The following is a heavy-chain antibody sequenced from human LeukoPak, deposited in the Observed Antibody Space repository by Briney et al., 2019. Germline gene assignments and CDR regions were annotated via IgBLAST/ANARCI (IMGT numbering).Heavy chain of an antibody. V-gene: IGHV3-23*01. D-gene: IGHD6-13*01. CDR3: AKRGSSWSYFDY. Sequence: GGSLRLSCAASGFTFSDYAMTWVRQAPGKGLQWVSLISDSGGSTYYADSLKGRFTVSRDNSKATLYLQMNSLRADDTAVYFCAKRGSSWSYFDYWGQGTLVTVSS. CDR1: GFTFSDYA. CDR2: ISDSGGST. J-gene: IGHJ4*02.